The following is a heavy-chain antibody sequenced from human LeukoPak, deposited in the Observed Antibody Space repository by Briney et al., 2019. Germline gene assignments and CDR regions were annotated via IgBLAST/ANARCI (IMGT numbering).Heavy chain of an antibody. CDR2: ISGSGGST. J-gene: IGHJ4*02. Sequence: GGSLRLSCAASGFTLSNHAMIWVRQAPGKGLEWVSSISGSGGSTYYADSVKGRFTISRDNSKNTLYLQMNSLRAEDTAVYYCAKAVSSGWYVMDYWGQGTLVTVSS. D-gene: IGHD6-19*01. V-gene: IGHV3-23*01. CDR3: AKAVSSGWYVMDY. CDR1: GFTLSNHA.